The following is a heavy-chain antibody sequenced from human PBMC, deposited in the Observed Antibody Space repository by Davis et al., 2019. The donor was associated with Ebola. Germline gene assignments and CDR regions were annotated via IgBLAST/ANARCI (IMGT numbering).Heavy chain of an antibody. D-gene: IGHD3-3*01. J-gene: IGHJ4*02. V-gene: IGHV1-69*13. Sequence: SVKVSCKASGGTFSSYAISWVRQAPGQGLEWMGGIIPIIGTANYAQKFQGRVTITADESTSTAYMELSSLRSDDTAVYYCARGLSPYDFWSGYYRSKLTDFDYWGQGTLVTVSS. CDR3: ARGLSPYDFWSGYYRSKLTDFDY. CDR2: IIPIIGTA. CDR1: GGTFSSYA.